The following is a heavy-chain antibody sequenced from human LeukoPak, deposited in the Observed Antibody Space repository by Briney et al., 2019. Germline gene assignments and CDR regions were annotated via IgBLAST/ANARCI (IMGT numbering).Heavy chain of an antibody. CDR3: ARRDYNYYGMDV. Sequence: PSETLSLTCTVSGGSISSYYWSWIRQPPGKGLECIASIYYSGSNNYNPSLQSRVTTSVDTSKSQFSLKLSSVTAADTAVYYCARRDYNYYGMDVWGRGTTVTVSS. V-gene: IGHV4-59*08. J-gene: IGHJ6*02. CDR1: GGSISSYY. CDR2: IYYSGSN.